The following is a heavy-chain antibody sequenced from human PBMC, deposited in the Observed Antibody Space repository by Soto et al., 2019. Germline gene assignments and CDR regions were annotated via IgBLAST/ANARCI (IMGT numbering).Heavy chain of an antibody. CDR1: GGSISSYY. V-gene: IGHV4-59*08. D-gene: IGHD3-10*01. CDR3: ARHYNSGTYPLDH. Sequence: SETLSLTCTVSGGSISSYYWSWIRQPPGKGLEWIGYIYYTGSASYSPSLRSRVTMSVDTSKNQFSLELNSVTAADTAVYYCARHYNSGTYPLDHWGHGTLVTVSS. CDR2: IYYTGSA. J-gene: IGHJ1*01.